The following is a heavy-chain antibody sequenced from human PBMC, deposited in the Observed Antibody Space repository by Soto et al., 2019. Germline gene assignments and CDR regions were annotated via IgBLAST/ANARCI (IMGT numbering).Heavy chain of an antibody. CDR3: ARVRLDCSGGSCYSVVWFDP. J-gene: IGHJ5*02. CDR2: ISAYNGNT. CDR1: GYAFTSYG. V-gene: IGHV1-18*01. D-gene: IGHD2-15*01. Sequence: GASVKVSCKASGYAFTSYGISWVRQAPGQGLEWMGWISAYNGNTNYAQKLQGRVTMTTDTSTSTAYMELRSLRSDDTAVYYCARVRLDCSGGSCYSVVWFDPWGQGTLVTVSS.